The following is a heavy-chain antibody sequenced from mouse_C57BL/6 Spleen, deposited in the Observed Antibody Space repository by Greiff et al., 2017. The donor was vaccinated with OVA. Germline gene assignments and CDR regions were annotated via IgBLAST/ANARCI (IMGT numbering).Heavy chain of an antibody. Sequence: VQLQQSGAELVRPGTSVKVSCKASGYAFTNYLIEWVKQRPGQGLEWIGVINPGSGGTNYNEKFKGKATLTADKSSSTAYMQLSSLTSEDSAVYFCARALRQDAMDYWGQGTSVTVSS. J-gene: IGHJ4*01. V-gene: IGHV1-54*01. CDR3: ARALRQDAMDY. CDR2: INPGSGGT. D-gene: IGHD2-12*01. CDR1: GYAFTNYL.